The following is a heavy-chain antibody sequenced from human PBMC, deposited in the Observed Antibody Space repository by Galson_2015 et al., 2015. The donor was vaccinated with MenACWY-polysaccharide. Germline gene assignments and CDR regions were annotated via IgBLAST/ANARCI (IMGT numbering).Heavy chain of an antibody. CDR2: ISWDGGST. Sequence: SLRLSCAASGFTFDDYTMHWVRQAPGRGLVWVSLISWDGGSTYYAASVKGRFTISRDNSENSLYLQMNNLRIEDSALYYCTKGRVGELSPSDYWGQGTLVTVSS. CDR3: TKGRVGELSPSDY. V-gene: IGHV3-43*01. D-gene: IGHD1-26*01. J-gene: IGHJ4*02. CDR1: GFTFDDYT.